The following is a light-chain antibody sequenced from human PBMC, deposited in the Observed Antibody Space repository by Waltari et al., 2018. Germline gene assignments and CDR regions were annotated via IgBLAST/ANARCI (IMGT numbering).Light chain of an antibody. Sequence: DIQMTQSPNSLSASVGDRVTITCRASQSIMNNLSWFQQRPGKAPKLLIYGASHVQSGVPSRFSGSGSGTEFALTISSLQPEDFATYFCQQSYSTPRTFGLGTKVEIK. CDR1: QSIMNN. V-gene: IGKV1-39*01. J-gene: IGKJ1*01. CDR2: GAS. CDR3: QQSYSTPRT.